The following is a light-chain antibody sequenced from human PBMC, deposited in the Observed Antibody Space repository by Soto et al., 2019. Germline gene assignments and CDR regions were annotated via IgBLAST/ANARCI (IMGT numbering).Light chain of an antibody. Sequence: EIVLTQSPATLSLSPGERATLSCRASQGVSSYLAWYQQKPGQAPRLLIYDASNRATGIPARFSGSGPGTDFTLTISSLDPDDFAVYYCQQRSNRHQALDFGGGTKVEIK. V-gene: IGKV3D-11*01. CDR2: DAS. CDR1: QGVSSY. J-gene: IGKJ4*01. CDR3: QQRSNRHQALD.